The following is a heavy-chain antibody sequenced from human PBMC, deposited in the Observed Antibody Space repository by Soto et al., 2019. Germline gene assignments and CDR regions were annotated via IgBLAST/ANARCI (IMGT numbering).Heavy chain of an antibody. J-gene: IGHJ5*02. CDR2: INPSGDAA. CDR3: GREAPGGVVSPMIRNGFDP. V-gene: IGHV1-2*02. D-gene: IGHD2-21*01. CDR1: GYTFTGHY. Sequence: ASVKVSCKASGYTFTGHYIHWVRQAPGHGLEWMEWINPSGDAATHDKKFQGRVAMSRDTATNTAYMELHSLESDDAAVYYCGREAPGGVVSPMIRNGFDPWGQGTLVTVSS.